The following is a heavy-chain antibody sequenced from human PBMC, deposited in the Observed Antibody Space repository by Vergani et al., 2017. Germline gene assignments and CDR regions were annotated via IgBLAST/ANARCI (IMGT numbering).Heavy chain of an antibody. V-gene: IGHV3-7*01. D-gene: IGHD1-26*01. CDR3: AREGHLVGPDLDY. CDR2: MKEDGADK. J-gene: IGHJ4*02. CDR1: GFKFDEYW. Sequence: EVHLVESGGGLVQPGGSLRLSCVGSGFKFDEYWMSWVRQAPGKGLEWVADMKEDGADKKYVYSVKGRFTISRDNAKNSLFLQMNSLRAEDTAVYFCAREGHLVGPDLDYWGQGSLVTVSS.